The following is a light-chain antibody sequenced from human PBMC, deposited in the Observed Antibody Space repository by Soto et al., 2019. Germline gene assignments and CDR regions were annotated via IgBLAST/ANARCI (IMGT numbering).Light chain of an antibody. CDR2: AAS. CDR3: QNYNGAPRT. CDR1: QSTSTW. V-gene: IGKV1-27*01. Sequence: DIQMTQSPSTLSASVGDRVTITCRASQSTSTWLAWYQQKPGKVPKLLIYAASTLPSGVPSRFSGSGSGTDFTLTISSLQPEDVATYYCQNYNGAPRTFGQGTKVEIK. J-gene: IGKJ1*01.